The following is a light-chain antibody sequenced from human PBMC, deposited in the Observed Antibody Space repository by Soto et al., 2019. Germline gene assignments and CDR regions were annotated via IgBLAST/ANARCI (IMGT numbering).Light chain of an antibody. CDR2: GAS. J-gene: IGKJ4*01. Sequence: EIVMTQTPATLSVSPGERATLSCRASQSVSSNLAWYQHKPGQAASLLIHGASTRATGIPARFSGSGSGTVFTLAISSLQAEDFAVYYCQQYNRWPLTFGGGTKVEIK. CDR1: QSVSSN. V-gene: IGKV3-15*01. CDR3: QQYNRWPLT.